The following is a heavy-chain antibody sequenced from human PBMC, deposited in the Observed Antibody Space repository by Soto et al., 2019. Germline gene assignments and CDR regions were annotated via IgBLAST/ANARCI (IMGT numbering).Heavy chain of an antibody. V-gene: IGHV3-30*18. D-gene: IGHD3-10*01. CDR3: AKDRWFGESTYYFDY. CDR2: ISYDGSNK. Sequence: PGGSLRLSCAASGFTFSSYGMHWVRQAPGKGLEWVAVISYDGSNKYYADSVKGRFTISRDNSKNTLYLQMNSLRAEDTAVYYCAKDRWFGESTYYFDYWGQGTLVTVS. J-gene: IGHJ4*02. CDR1: GFTFSSYG.